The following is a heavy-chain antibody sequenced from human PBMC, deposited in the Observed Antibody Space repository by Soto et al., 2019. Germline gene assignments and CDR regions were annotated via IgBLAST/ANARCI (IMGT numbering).Heavy chain of an antibody. CDR3: ASHFPNSSSWYGGAGYYFDY. D-gene: IGHD6-13*01. V-gene: IGHV4-39*01. CDR1: GGSISSSSYY. Sequence: QLQLQESGPGLVKPSETLSLTCTVSGGSISSSSYYWGWISQPPGKGLEWIGSIYYSGSTYYYPSLKSRVTISVDTSKNQFSLKLSSVTAADTAVYYCASHFPNSSSWYGGAGYYFDYWGQGTLVTVSS. J-gene: IGHJ4*02. CDR2: IYYSGST.